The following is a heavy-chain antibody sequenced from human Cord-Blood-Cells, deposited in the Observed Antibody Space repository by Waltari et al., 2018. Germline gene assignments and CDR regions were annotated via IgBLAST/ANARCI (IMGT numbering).Heavy chain of an antibody. V-gene: IGHV4-59*01. CDR3: ARGATPNRMMGFLGVSGDRRAFDI. CDR1: GGSISSYY. J-gene: IGHJ3*02. Sequence: QVQLQESGPGLVKPSETLSLTCTVSGGSISSYYWSWIRQPPGKGLEWIGYIYYSGSTNYNPSLKSRVTISVDTSKNQFSLKLSSVTAADTAVYYCARGATPNRMMGFLGVSGDRRAFDIWGQGTMVTVSS. D-gene: IGHD7-27*01. CDR2: IYYSGST.